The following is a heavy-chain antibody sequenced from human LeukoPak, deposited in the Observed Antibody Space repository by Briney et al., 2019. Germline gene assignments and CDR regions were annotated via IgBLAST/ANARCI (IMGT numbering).Heavy chain of an antibody. CDR3: ARDQIGWSGSLGY. V-gene: IGHV1-18*01. D-gene: IGHD1-26*01. Sequence: ASVKVSCKASGYTFTTYGIIWVRQAPGQGLEWMGWISAYNGNTNYAQNLQDRVTMTTDTSTNTAYMELRSLRSDDTAVYYCARDQIGWSGSLGYWGQGTLVTVS. J-gene: IGHJ4*02. CDR1: GYTFTTYG. CDR2: ISAYNGNT.